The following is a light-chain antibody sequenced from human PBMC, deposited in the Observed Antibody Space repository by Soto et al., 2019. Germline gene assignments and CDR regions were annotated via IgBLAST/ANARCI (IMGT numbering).Light chain of an antibody. CDR3: QQYNNWPPYT. CDR2: GAS. J-gene: IGKJ2*01. Sequence: EIVMTQSPATLSVSPGERATLSCRASRSVSSNLARYQQKPGQAPRLLMYGASTRATGIPARFSGSGSGTEFTLTISSLQSEDFAVYYCQQYNNWPPYTFGQGTKLEIK. CDR1: RSVSSN. V-gene: IGKV3-15*01.